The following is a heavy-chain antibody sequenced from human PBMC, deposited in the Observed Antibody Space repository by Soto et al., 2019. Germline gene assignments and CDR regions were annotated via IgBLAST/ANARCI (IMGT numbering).Heavy chain of an antibody. V-gene: IGHV3-11*05. CDR1: GFTFSDYY. D-gene: IGHD3-10*01. Sequence: QVQLVESGGGLVMPGGSLRLSCVASGFTFSDYYMSWIRQAPGKGLEWVSYISSRSSNTNYADSVKGRFSISRDNAKNSLYLHMNSLRVEDTAVYYCASGGAGSFPHYWGQGTLVTVSS. CDR2: ISSRSSNT. J-gene: IGHJ4*02. CDR3: ASGGAGSFPHY.